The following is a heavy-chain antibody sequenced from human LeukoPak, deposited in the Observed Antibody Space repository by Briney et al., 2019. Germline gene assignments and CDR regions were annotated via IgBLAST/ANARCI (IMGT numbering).Heavy chain of an antibody. V-gene: IGHV4-61*02. J-gene: IGHJ4*02. Sequence: SETLSLTCTVSGGSISSGSYYWSWIRQPAGKGLEWIGRIYTSGSTNYNPSLKSRVTISVDTSKNQFSLKLSSVTAADTAVYYCARDRFRLSSGWSAQHGSDYWGQGTLVTVSS. CDR1: GGSISSGSYY. D-gene: IGHD6-19*01. CDR3: ARDRFRLSSGWSAQHGSDY. CDR2: IYTSGST.